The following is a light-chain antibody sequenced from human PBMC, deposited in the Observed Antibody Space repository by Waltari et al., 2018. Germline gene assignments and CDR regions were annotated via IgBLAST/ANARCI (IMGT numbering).Light chain of an antibody. CDR2: VDN. CDR3: QVWDSSTIHPGV. Sequence: SYVLTQSSSVSVAPGQTARIACGGDNIGRRSVHWYQQKPGQAPVLVVFVDNDRPSGTPERFSGSKSGNTATLTITRVEDGDEADYYCQVWDSSTIHPGVFGGGTKLTVL. V-gene: IGLV3-21*02. J-gene: IGLJ3*02. CDR1: NIGRRS.